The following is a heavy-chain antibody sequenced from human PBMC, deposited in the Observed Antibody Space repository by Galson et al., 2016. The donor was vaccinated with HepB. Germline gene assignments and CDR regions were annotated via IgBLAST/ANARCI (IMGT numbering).Heavy chain of an antibody. V-gene: IGHV3-7*01. J-gene: IGHJ4*02. CDR2: IKQDGSEK. D-gene: IGHD4-23*01. CDR3: ARGRDGGNYEDY. Sequence: SLRLSCAASGFTFDNYWMCWVRQAPGKGLEWVANIKQDGSEKYYVDSVKGRFTTSRDNAKNSLYLQMNSLRAEDTAVYYCARGRDGGNYEDYWGQGTLVTVSS. CDR1: GFTFDNYW.